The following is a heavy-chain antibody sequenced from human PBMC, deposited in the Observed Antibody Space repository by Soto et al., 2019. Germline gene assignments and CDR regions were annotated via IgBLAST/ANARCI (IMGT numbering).Heavy chain of an antibody. D-gene: IGHD3-9*01. CDR3: ARQYYDILTGRNTYNWFDP. V-gene: IGHV1-8*01. CDR1: GYTFTSYD. J-gene: IGHJ5*02. CDR2: MNPNSGNT. Sequence: GASVKVSCKASGYTFTSYDINWVRQATGQGLEWMGWMNPNSGNTGYAQKFQGRVTMTRNTSISTAYMELSSLRSEDTAVYYCARQYYDILTGRNTYNWFDPWGQGTLVTISS.